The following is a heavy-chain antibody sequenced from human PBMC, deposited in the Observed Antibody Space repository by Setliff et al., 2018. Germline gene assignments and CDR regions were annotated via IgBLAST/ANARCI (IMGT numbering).Heavy chain of an antibody. CDR3: ARAAKYDSSGYYGFWFDP. V-gene: IGHV4-59*01. D-gene: IGHD3-22*01. J-gene: IGHJ5*02. CDR2: IYSSGST. Sequence: SETLSLTCTVSGGSINNYYWSWIRQSPGKGLEWIGYIYSSGSTNNNPSLKSRATISVDTSKNQFSLKLSSVTAADTAVYYCARAAKYDSSGYYGFWFDPWGQGTLVTVSS. CDR1: GGSINNYY.